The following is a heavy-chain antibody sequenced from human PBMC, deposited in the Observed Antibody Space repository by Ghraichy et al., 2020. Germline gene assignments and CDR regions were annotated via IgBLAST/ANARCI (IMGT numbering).Heavy chain of an antibody. CDR3: ARVDYDSSGPYYFDY. CDR1: GFTFSTYS. CDR2: ISSSSSTI. D-gene: IGHD3-22*01. J-gene: IGHJ4*02. V-gene: IGHV3-48*02. Sequence: GGSLRLSCAASGFTFSTYSMNWVRQAPGKGLEWVSYISSSSSTIYYTDSVKGRFTISRDNAKNSLYLQMNSLRDEDTAVYYCARVDYDSSGPYYFDYWGQGTLVTVSS.